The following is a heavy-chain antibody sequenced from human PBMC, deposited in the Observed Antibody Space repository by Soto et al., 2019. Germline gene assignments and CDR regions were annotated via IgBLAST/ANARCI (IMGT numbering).Heavy chain of an antibody. CDR3: ARHFSVDYFDS. CDR1: CDSITNISYC. J-gene: IGHJ4*02. Sequence: SQTLSLTCTVSCDSITNISYCRARIRQPPGKGLEWIGSIYYSGTTYYNPSLKSRVTISVDRSKNQFSLKVSSVTAADTAVYYCARHFSVDYFDSWGQGALVTVSS. V-gene: IGHV4-39*01. CDR2: IYYSGTT.